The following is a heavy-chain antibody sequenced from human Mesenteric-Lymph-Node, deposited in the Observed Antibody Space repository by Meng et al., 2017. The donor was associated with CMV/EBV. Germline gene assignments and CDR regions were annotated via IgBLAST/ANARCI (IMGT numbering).Heavy chain of an antibody. D-gene: IGHD2-15*01. CDR3: VRQCSGNKCYSGEKFQY. CDR2: ISHRGDT. J-gene: IGHJ1*01. V-gene: IGHV4-4*02. Sequence: GSLRLSCTVSGGSVTSGPNYWTWIRQPPGKGLEWIGEISHRGDTNHNPSLKSRVTISLDKSNNQFSLNLTSVTAADTAIYYCVRQCSGNKCYSGEKFQYWGQGTLVTVSS. CDR1: GGSVTSGPNY.